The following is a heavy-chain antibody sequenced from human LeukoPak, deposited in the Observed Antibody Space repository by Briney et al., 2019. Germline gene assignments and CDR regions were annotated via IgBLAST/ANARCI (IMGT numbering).Heavy chain of an antibody. CDR1: GYTLTELS. D-gene: IGHD3-22*01. CDR2: FDPEDGET. V-gene: IGHV1-24*01. Sequence: ASVKVSCKVSGYTLTELSMHWVRQAPGKGLEWMGGFDPEDGETIYAQKFQGRVTMTEDTSTDTAYMELSSLRSEDTAEYYCATVGTYYYDSSRLDNWGQGTLVTVSS. J-gene: IGHJ4*02. CDR3: ATVGTYYYDSSRLDN.